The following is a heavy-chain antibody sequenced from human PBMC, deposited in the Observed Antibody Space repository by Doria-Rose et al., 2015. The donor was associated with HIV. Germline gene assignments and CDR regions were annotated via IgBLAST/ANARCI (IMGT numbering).Heavy chain of an antibody. CDR3: ARIKSSRWYHKYYFDF. Sequence: VTLREPGPVLVKPTETLTLTCTVSGVSLSSPGMGVSWIRQPPGKALEWLANIFSDDERSYKTSLKSRLTISRGTSKSQVFLTMTDMDPVDTATYYCARIKSSRWYHKYYFDFWGQGTLVIVSA. D-gene: IGHD6-13*01. V-gene: IGHV2-26*01. J-gene: IGHJ4*02. CDR1: GVSLSSPGMG. CDR2: IFSDDER.